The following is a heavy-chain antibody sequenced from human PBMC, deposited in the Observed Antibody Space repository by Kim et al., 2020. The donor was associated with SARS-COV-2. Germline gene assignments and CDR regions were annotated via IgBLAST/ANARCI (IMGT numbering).Heavy chain of an antibody. CDR3: AKDLFPGELLPYYYYYYGMDV. J-gene: IGHJ6*02. CDR2: ISGSGGST. V-gene: IGHV3-23*01. D-gene: IGHD3-10*01. Sequence: GGSLRLSCAASGFTFSSYAMSWVRQAPGKGLEWVSAISGSGGSTYYADSVKGRFTISRDNSKNTLYLQMNSLRAEDTAVYYCAKDLFPGELLPYYYYYYGMDVWGQGTTVTVSS. CDR1: GFTFSSYA.